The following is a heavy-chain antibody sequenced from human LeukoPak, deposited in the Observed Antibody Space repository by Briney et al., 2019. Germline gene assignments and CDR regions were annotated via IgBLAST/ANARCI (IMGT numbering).Heavy chain of an antibody. CDR3: AKETSGWYLSWFDP. CDR2: IGGRGGST. Sequence: GGSLRLSCAASGFRFSDFTMTWVRQAPGKGPEWVSAIGGRGGSTYYADSVKGRFTISRDNSKNTLYLQMNSLRAEDTAVYYCAKETSGWYLSWFDPWGQGTLVTVSS. D-gene: IGHD6-19*01. J-gene: IGHJ5*02. CDR1: GFRFSDFT. V-gene: IGHV3-23*01.